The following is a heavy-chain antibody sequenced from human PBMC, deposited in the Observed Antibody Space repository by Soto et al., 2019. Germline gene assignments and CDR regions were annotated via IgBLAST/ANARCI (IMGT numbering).Heavy chain of an antibody. Sequence: QVQLVQSGAEVKKPGASVKVSCKASGYTFTSYGISWVRQAPGQGLEWMGWISAYNGHTNYAQKLQGRVTMTTDTSTSTAYMELRSLRSDDTAVYYCARLGQLGYARGYSYGMDVWGQGTTVTVSS. CDR2: ISAYNGHT. V-gene: IGHV1-18*01. CDR3: ARLGQLGYARGYSYGMDV. J-gene: IGHJ6*02. D-gene: IGHD5-12*01. CDR1: GYTFTSYG.